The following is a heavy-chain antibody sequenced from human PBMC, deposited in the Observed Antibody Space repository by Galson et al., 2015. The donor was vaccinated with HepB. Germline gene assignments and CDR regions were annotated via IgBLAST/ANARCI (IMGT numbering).Heavy chain of an antibody. D-gene: IGHD3-22*01. CDR3: ARVRAYFDSSGSSYGMDV. CDR2: ILPTFGTP. Sequence: SVKVSCKVSGGSFSNNAISWVRRAPGQGLKWMGGILPTFGTPNYAQKFQGRVTITADESTSTVYMEMTSLRSEDTAIYFCARVRAYFDSSGSSYGMDVWGQGTTVTVSS. V-gene: IGHV1-69*13. CDR1: GGSFSNNA. J-gene: IGHJ6*02.